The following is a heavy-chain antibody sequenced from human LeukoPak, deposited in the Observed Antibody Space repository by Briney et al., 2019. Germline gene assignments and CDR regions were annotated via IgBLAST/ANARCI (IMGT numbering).Heavy chain of an antibody. CDR3: ARAAEPWPSGYYFDY. V-gene: IGHV1-69*05. CDR2: IIPTFGTA. CDR1: GGTFSSYA. J-gene: IGHJ4*02. D-gene: IGHD6-19*01. Sequence: SSVKVSCKASGGTFSSYAISWVRQAPGQGLEWMGRIIPTFGTANYAQKFQGRVTITTDESTSTAYMELSSLRSEDTAVYYCARAAEPWPSGYYFDYWGQGTLVTVSS.